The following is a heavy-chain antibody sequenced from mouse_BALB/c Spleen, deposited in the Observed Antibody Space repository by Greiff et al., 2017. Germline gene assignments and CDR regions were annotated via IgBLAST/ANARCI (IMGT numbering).Heavy chain of an antibody. V-gene: IGHV1-87*01. CDR3: ARSTYYYGSSPAWFAY. J-gene: IGHJ3*01. CDR1: GYTFTSYW. CDR2: IYPGDGDT. D-gene: IGHD1-1*01. Sequence: VQLQQSGAELARPGASVKLSCKASGYTFTSYWMQWVNQRPGQGLEWIGAIYPGDGDTRYTQKFKGKATLTADKSSSTAYMQLSSLASEDSAVYYCARSTYYYGSSPAWFAYWGQGTLVTVSA.